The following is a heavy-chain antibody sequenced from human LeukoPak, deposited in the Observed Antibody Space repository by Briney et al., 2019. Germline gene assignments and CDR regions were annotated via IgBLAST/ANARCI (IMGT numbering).Heavy chain of an antibody. D-gene: IGHD2-2*01. CDR3: ARGPRTAAEYFQH. Sequence: PGGSLRLSCAASGFTFSSYSMNWVRQAPGKGLEWVSYISSSSSTIYYADSVKGRFTISRDNAKNSLYLQMNSLRAEDTAVYYCARGPRTAAEYFQHWGQGTLVTVSS. CDR1: GFTFSSYS. CDR2: ISSSSSTI. V-gene: IGHV3-48*01. J-gene: IGHJ1*01.